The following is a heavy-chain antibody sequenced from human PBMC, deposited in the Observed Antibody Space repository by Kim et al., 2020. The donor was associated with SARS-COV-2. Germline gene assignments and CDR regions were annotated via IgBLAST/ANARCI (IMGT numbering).Heavy chain of an antibody. Sequence: GGSLRLSCAASGFTFDDYAMHWVRQAPGKGLEWVSLISGDGGSTYYADSVKGRFTISRDNSKNSLYLQMNSLRTEDTALYYCAKVGYDSSAHGWFDPWGQGTLVTASS. D-gene: IGHD3-22*01. CDR2: ISGDGGST. CDR3: AKVGYDSSAHGWFDP. V-gene: IGHV3-43*02. J-gene: IGHJ5*02. CDR1: GFTFDDYA.